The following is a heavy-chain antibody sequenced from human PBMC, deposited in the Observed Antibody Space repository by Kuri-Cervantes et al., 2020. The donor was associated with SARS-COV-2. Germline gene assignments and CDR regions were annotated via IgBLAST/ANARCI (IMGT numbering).Heavy chain of an antibody. CDR1: GFTFSGYG. V-gene: IGHV3-30*03. CDR3: ASLRSAMVSAYPLDY. D-gene: IGHD5-18*01. CDR2: ISYDGSNK. Sequence: GESLKIPCAASGFTFSGYGMHWVRQAPGKGLEWVAVISYDGSNKYYADSVKGRFSISRDNSKNTQYLQMKSLSAEDTAGYYCASLRSAMVSAYPLDYWGQGTLVTVSS. J-gene: IGHJ4*01.